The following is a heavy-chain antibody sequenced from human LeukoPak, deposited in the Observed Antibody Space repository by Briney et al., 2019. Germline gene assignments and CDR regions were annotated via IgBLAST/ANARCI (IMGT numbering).Heavy chain of an antibody. CDR2: IYYSGST. CDR1: GGSISSGAYY. Sequence: PSQTLSLTCTVSGGSISSGAYYWTWIRRHPGKGLEWIGYIYYSGSTYYNPSLKSRVTISVDTSKNQFSLKLSSVTAADTAVYYGARGGGTIFGVVTQVDPWGQGTLVTVSS. J-gene: IGHJ5*02. V-gene: IGHV4-31*03. CDR3: ARGGGTIFGVVTQVDP. D-gene: IGHD3-3*01.